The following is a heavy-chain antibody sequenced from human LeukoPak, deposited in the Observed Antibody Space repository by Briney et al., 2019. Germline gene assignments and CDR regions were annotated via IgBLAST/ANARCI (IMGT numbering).Heavy chain of an antibody. CDR2: IWDDGSNK. D-gene: IGHD5/OR15-5a*01. V-gene: IGHV3-33*01. J-gene: IGHJ5*02. Sequence: GGSLRLSCAASGFTFSSYGMHWVREAPAKGLEGVEIIWDDGSNKYYADSVKGRFTISRDNSKNTLYLQMNSLRAEDTAVYYCARESVEWFDPWGQGTLVTVSS. CDR3: ARESVEWFDP. CDR1: GFTFSSYG.